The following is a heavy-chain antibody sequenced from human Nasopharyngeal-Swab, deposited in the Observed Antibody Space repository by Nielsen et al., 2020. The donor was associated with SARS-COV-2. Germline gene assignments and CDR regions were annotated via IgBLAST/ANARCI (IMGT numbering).Heavy chain of an antibody. CDR3: AKGESITIFGVGGTYFDY. D-gene: IGHD3-3*01. CDR2: ISGSGGST. Sequence: GESLKISCAASGFTFSSYAMSWVRQAPGKGLEWFSAISGSGGSTYYADSVKGRFTISRDNSKNTLYLQMNSLRAEDTAVYYCAKGESITIFGVGGTYFDYWGQGTLVTVSS. V-gene: IGHV3-23*01. CDR1: GFTFSSYA. J-gene: IGHJ4*02.